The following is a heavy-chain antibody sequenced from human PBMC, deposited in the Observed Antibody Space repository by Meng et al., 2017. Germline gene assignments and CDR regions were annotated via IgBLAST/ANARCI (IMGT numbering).Heavy chain of an antibody. CDR3: ARDPHYYDSRGEFDP. D-gene: IGHD3-22*01. V-gene: IGHV1-69*08. CDR2: IIPILGIA. J-gene: IGHJ5*02. CDR1: GGTFSSYT. Sequence: QVQLVQSGAEVKEPGSSVKVSCKASGGTFSSYTISWVRQAPGQGLEWMGRIIPILGIANYAQKFQGRVTITADKSTSTAYMELSSLRSEDTAVYYCARDPHYYDSRGEFDPWGQGTLVTVSS.